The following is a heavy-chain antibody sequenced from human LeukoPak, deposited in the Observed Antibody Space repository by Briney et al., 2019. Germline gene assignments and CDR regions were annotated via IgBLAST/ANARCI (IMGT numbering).Heavy chain of an antibody. CDR1: GGSISSYY. J-gene: IGHJ3*02. CDR2: INHSGSA. D-gene: IGHD3-16*02. Sequence: SETLSFTCTVAGGSISSYYWSWIRQPPGKGLEWMGEINHSGSANYNPSLKSRVTISVDTSKNHFSLKLSSVTAADTAVYYCARRIMITFGRVIVMGPRAFDIWGQGTMVTVSS. CDR3: ARRIMITFGRVIVMGPRAFDI. V-gene: IGHV4-34*01.